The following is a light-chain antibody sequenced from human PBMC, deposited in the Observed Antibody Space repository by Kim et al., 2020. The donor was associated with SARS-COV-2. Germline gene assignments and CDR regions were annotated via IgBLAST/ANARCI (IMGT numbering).Light chain of an antibody. V-gene: IGKV3-20*01. CDR3: QQYGSSPLT. CDR2: GAS. J-gene: IGKJ4*01. Sequence: PGERATLSCRASQSVRSSYLAWYQQKPGQAPRLLIYGASSRATGIPDRFSGSGSGTDFTLTISRLEPEDFAVYYCQQYGSSPLTFGGGTKVDIK. CDR1: QSVRSSY.